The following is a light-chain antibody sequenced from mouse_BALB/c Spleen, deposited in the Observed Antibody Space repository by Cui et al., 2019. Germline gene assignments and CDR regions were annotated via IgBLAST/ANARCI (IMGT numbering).Light chain of an antibody. CDR2: WAS. V-gene: IGKV6-23*01. CDR1: QDVGTT. J-gene: IGKJ5*01. Sequence: IVMTQSHKFMSTSVGDRVSITCKASQDVGTTVAWYQQKQAHSTKLLIYWASTRHIGVRDRFTGSGTGTGFAFTMRNVKAEDVADDVYQQYNNYQHSLTFGAGTKLELK. CDR3: QQYNNYQHSLT.